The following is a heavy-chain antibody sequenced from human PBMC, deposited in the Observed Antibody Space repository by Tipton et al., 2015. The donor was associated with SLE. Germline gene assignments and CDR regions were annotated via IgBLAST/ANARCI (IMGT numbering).Heavy chain of an antibody. CDR2: ISGSGGGR. J-gene: IGHJ3*02. CDR3: ARDKGAGGITIFGVVTAFDI. D-gene: IGHD3-3*01. CDR1: GFTFTSFA. V-gene: IGHV3-21*04. Sequence: SLRLSCAASGFTFTSFAMNWVRQAPGKGLEWVSSISGSGGGRYYADSVKGRFTISRDNAKNSLYLQMNSLRAEDTALYYCARDKGAGGITIFGVVTAFDIWGQGTMVTVSS.